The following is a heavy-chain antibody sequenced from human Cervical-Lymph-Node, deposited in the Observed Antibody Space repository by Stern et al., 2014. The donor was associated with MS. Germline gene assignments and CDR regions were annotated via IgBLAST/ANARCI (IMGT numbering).Heavy chain of an antibody. CDR2: MNSNSGST. J-gene: IGHJ6*02. CDR3: ARIPYSSSVNGLDA. V-gene: IGHV1-8*01. CDR1: GYTFSTYD. D-gene: IGHD6-19*01. Sequence: QVQLVQSGAEVKEPGASVKVSCKASGYTFSTYDINWVRQATGQGLEWMGWMNSNSGSTGYAHKFQGRVTVPRDTDISTAYMELSSLSSEDTAVYYCARIPYSSSVNGLDAWGQGTTVTVSS.